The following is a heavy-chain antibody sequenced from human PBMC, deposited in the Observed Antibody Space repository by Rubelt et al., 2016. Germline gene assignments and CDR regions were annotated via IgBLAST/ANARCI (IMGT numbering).Heavy chain of an antibody. CDR1: GSSISTYY. CDR2: IYYSGST. D-gene: IGHD6-13*01. CDR3: ASSWYRFDY. V-gene: IGHV4-59*08. J-gene: IGHJ4*02. Sequence: QVQLQESGPGLVKPSETLSLTCTVSGSSISTYYWSWIRQPPGKGLEWIGYIYYSGSTNYNPSLKRRVTISVDTSKNQIPLKLTAVTAADTAVYYCASSWYRFDYWGQGTRVTVSS.